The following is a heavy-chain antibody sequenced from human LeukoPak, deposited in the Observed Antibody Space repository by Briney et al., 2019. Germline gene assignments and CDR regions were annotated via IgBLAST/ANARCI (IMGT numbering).Heavy chain of an antibody. D-gene: IGHD3-22*01. Sequence: ASVKVSCKASGYTFTGYYMHWVRQAPGQGLEWMGWINPNSGGTNYAQKFQGRVTMTRDTSTSTVYMELSSLRSEDTAVYYCARGRFVLDYYRFDYWGQRTLVTVSS. CDR3: ARGRFVLDYYRFDY. J-gene: IGHJ4*02. V-gene: IGHV1-2*02. CDR1: GYTFTGYY. CDR2: INPNSGGT.